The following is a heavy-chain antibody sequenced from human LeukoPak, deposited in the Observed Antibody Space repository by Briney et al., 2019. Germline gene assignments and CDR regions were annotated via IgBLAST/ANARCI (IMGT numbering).Heavy chain of an antibody. Sequence: GGSLRLSCAASGFTFSSYAMSWVRQAPGKGLEWVSAISGSGGSTYYADSVKGRFTISRDNSKNTLYLQMNSLGAEDTAVYYCAKRRGLELLYYYYMDVWGKGTTVTVSS. CDR3: AKRRGLELLYYYYMDV. CDR2: ISGSGGST. CDR1: GFTFSSYA. J-gene: IGHJ6*03. V-gene: IGHV3-23*01. D-gene: IGHD1-7*01.